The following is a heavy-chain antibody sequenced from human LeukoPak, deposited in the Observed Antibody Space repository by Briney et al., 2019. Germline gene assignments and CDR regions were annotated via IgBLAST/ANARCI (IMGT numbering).Heavy chain of an antibody. V-gene: IGHV3-48*01. D-gene: IGHD3-10*01. CDR1: GFTFSSYS. J-gene: IGHJ4*02. Sequence: GGSLRLSCAASGFTFSSYSMNWVRQAPGKGLEWVSYISSSSSTIYYADSVKGRFTISRDNAKNSLYLQMNSLRAEDTAVYYCAKDPYYYGSGSYGPHWFDYWGQGTLVTVSS. CDR2: ISSSSSTI. CDR3: AKDPYYYGSGSYGPHWFDY.